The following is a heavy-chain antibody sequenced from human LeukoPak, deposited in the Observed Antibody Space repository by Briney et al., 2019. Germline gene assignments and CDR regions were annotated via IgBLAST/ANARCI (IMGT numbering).Heavy chain of an antibody. J-gene: IGHJ4*01. CDR2: LHSNGAFT. CDR3: ARFVVVTAGDY. V-gene: IGHV3-74*01. D-gene: IGHD2-21*02. CDR1: GFTLSNYW. Sequence: PGGSLSLSCSASGFTLSNYWMHWVRQAPGKGLVWVARLHSNGAFTTYADSVKGRFTISRDTAKNTLYLQMNSLRVEDTAVYYCARFVVVTAGDYWGQGTLVTVSP.